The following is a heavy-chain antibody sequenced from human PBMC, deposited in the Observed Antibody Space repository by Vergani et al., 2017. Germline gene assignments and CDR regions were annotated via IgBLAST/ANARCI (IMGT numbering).Heavy chain of an antibody. CDR1: GFTFDDYA. V-gene: IGHV3-9*01. Sequence: EVQLVESGGGLVQPGRSLRLSCAASGFTFDDYAMHWVRQAPGKGPEWVSGISWNSGSIGYADSVKGRFTISRDNAKNSLYLQMNSLRAEDTALYYCAKYSSGYQYYFDYWGQGTLVTVSS. J-gene: IGHJ4*02. CDR2: ISWNSGSI. D-gene: IGHD3-22*01. CDR3: AKYSSGYQYYFDY.